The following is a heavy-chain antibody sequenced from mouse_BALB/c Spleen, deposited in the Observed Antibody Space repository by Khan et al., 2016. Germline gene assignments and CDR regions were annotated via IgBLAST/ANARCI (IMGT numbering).Heavy chain of an antibody. J-gene: IGHJ4*01. D-gene: IGHD1-1*01. Sequence: VQLQQSGPELVKPGASVKISCKASGYSFIGYFMNWVMQSHGTSLEWIGRINPYNGDTFYNQKFKGKATLTVDKSSSTAHMELRSLASEDSAVYYCARDYGSPRGAMDYWGQGTSVTVSS. CDR2: INPYNGDT. V-gene: IGHV1-20*02. CDR3: ARDYGSPRGAMDY. CDR1: GYSFIGYF.